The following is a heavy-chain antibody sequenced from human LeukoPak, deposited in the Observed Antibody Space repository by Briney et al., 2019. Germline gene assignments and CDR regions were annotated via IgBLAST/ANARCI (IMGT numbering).Heavy chain of an antibody. D-gene: IGHD3-10*01. Sequence: GASVKXXXXXSXXTFTCYYMXWVRQAPGQGLEWMGWINPNSGGTNYAQKFQGRVTMTTETYISTAYMELSRLRSDDTAVYYCARRGQDYWGQGTLVTVSS. CDR1: XXTFTCYY. CDR3: ARRGQDY. J-gene: IGHJ4*02. CDR2: INPNSGGT. V-gene: IGHV1-2*02.